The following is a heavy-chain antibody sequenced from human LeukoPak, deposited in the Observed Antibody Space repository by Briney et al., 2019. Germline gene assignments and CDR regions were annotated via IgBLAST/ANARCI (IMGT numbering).Heavy chain of an antibody. J-gene: IGHJ4*02. D-gene: IGHD2-15*01. CDR1: GFIFSSYG. V-gene: IGHV3-30*02. CDR2: IRYDGSNK. Sequence: QTGGSLRLSCEAPGFIFSSYGMHWVRQAPGKGLEWVAFIRYDGSNKYYADSVKGRFTISRDNSKNTLYLQMNSLRAEDTAVYYCAKGNAFYCSGGSCYIDYWGQGALVIVSS. CDR3: AKGNAFYCSGGSCYIDY.